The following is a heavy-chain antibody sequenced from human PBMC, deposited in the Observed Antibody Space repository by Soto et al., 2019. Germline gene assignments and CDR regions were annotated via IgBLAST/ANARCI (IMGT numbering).Heavy chain of an antibody. CDR2: IYWDDDK. D-gene: IGHD2-21*02. V-gene: IGHV2-5*02. Sequence: QITLKESGPTLVKPTQTLTLTCTFSGFSLSTSGVGVGWIRQPPGKALEWLALIYWDDDKRSSPSLNSRLTIAKDTSKKQVVLTMTNMDPVDTATYYCAHSRVTDDFDYWGQGTLVTVSS. J-gene: IGHJ4*02. CDR3: AHSRVTDDFDY. CDR1: GFSLSTSGVG.